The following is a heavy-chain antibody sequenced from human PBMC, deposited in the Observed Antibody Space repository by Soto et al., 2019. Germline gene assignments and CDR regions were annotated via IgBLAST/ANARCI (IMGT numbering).Heavy chain of an antibody. CDR2: ISGSGGST. D-gene: IGHD3-10*01. Sequence: GGSLRLSCAASGFTFSSYAMSWVRQAPGKGLEWVSAISGSGGSTYYADSVTGRFTISRDNSKNTLYLQMNSLRAEDTAVYYCAKETNYYYGSGRNGMDVWGQGTTVTVSS. CDR3: AKETNYYYGSGRNGMDV. V-gene: IGHV3-23*01. J-gene: IGHJ6*02. CDR1: GFTFSSYA.